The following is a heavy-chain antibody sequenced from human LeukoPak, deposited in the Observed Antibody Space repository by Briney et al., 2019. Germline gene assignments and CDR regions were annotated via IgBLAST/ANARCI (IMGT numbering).Heavy chain of an antibody. V-gene: IGHV3-30*02. CDR3: AKEVGYDSSVGPDY. CDR2: IRSDGSNK. Sequence: GGSLRLSCAGSGFSFSSYGMHWVRQAPGKGLEWMAFIRSDGSNKYYADSVKGRFTISRDNSKNTLYLQMNSLRAEDTAVYYCAKEVGYDSSVGPDYWGQGTLVTVSS. D-gene: IGHD3-22*01. CDR1: GFSFSSYG. J-gene: IGHJ4*02.